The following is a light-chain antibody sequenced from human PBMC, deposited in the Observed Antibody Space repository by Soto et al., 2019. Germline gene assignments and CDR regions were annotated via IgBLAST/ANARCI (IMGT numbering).Light chain of an antibody. CDR1: SSDIGSYNH. V-gene: IGLV2-14*03. CDR2: AVS. Sequence: QSALTQPASVSGSPGQSITISCSGTSSDIGSYNHVAWYQQFPGKSPKLMIYAVSDRPSGVSDRFSGSKSGLTASLTIPGLQTEDEADYYCISYTDRQSYLFGTGTKVTVL. CDR3: ISYTDRQSYL. J-gene: IGLJ1*01.